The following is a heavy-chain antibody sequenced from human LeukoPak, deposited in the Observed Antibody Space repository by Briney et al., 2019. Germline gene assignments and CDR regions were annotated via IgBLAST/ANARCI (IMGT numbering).Heavy chain of an antibody. J-gene: IGHJ4*02. D-gene: IGHD3-10*01. CDR1: GGTFSSYA. Sequence: AASVKVSCKASGGTFSSYAISWVRQAPGQGLEWMGGIIPIFGTANYAQKFQGRVTITADESTSTAYMELSSLRSEDTAVYYCAAGYYFSTPPYWGQGTLVTVSS. V-gene: IGHV1-69*13. CDR2: IIPIFGTA. CDR3: AAGYYFSTPPY.